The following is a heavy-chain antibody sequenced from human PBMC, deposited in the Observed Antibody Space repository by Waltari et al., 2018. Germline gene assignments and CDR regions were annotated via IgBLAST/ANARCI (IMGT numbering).Heavy chain of an antibody. CDR1: GGTFSNYA. D-gene: IGHD2-8*01. Sequence: QVQLVQSGAEVKKPGSSVKVSCKASGGTFSNYAITWVRQAPGQGLEWMGRSLPMFGTANYAQNFQGRVTITADKSTSTGYMELSSLTSEDTAIYYCARGTKYCTNGVCYHYYYMDVWGKGTTVTISS. V-gene: IGHV1-69*13. J-gene: IGHJ6*03. CDR2: SLPMFGTA. CDR3: ARGTKYCTNGVCYHYYYMDV.